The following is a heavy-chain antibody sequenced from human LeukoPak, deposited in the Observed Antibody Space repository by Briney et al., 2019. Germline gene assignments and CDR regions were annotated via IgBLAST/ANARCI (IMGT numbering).Heavy chain of an antibody. CDR2: IRSRTHTYAT. V-gene: IGHV3-73*01. J-gene: IGHJ6*02. CDR1: GLTFRGSA. Sequence: GGSLRLSCAASGLTFRGSAMHWVRQASGKGLEWVGRIRSRTHTYATAYAASVKGRFTISRDDSKNTAYLQMNSLKTEDTAVYYCTRGSQSDYYYGMDVWGQGTTVTVSS. CDR3: TRGSQSDYYYGMDV.